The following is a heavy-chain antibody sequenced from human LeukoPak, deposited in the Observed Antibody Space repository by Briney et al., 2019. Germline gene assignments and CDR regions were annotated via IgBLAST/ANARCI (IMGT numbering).Heavy chain of an antibody. CDR2: IIPVLGIA. J-gene: IGHJ4*02. CDR3: ARDLGTFPLQYFDY. Sequence: GASMKVSCKASGGTFSSYAISWVRQAPGQGLEWMGRIIPVLGIANYAQKFQGRVTITADKSTSTAYMELSSLRSEDTAVYYCARDLGTFPLQYFDYWGQGTLVTVSS. V-gene: IGHV1-69*04. CDR1: GGTFSSYA. D-gene: IGHD1-1*01.